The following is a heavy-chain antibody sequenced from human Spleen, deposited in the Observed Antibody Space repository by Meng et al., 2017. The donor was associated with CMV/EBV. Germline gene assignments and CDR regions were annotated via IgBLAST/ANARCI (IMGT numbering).Heavy chain of an antibody. V-gene: IGHV3-53*01. CDR1: GFTFNNYA. D-gene: IGHD4-17*01. CDR3: ARALDHDYHDYYFDL. CDR2: IYIDGST. J-gene: IGHJ4*02. Sequence: GESLKISCAASGFTFNNYAMHWVRQAPGKGLEWVSIIYIDGSTSYAASVKGRFTISRDISKNTLSLQMNSLRAEDTAIYYCARALDHDYHDYYFDLWGQGTLVTVSS.